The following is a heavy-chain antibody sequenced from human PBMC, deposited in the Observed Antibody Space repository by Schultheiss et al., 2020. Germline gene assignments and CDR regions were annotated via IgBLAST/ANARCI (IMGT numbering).Heavy chain of an antibody. J-gene: IGHJ6*02. Sequence: SETLSLTCAVSGYSISSGYYWGWIRQPPGKGLEWIGSIYHSGSTNYNPSLKSRVTISVDTSKNQFSLKLSSVTAADTAVYYCATNQGKLRYFDWLYYYYGMDVWGQGTTVTVS. D-gene: IGHD3-9*01. V-gene: IGHV4-38-2*01. CDR1: GYSISSGYY. CDR3: ATNQGKLRYFDWLYYYYGMDV. CDR2: IYHSGST.